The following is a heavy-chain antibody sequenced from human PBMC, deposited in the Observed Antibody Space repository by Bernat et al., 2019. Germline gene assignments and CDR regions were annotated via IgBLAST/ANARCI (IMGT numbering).Heavy chain of an antibody. CDR1: GFTFSNAW. CDR2: IKSKTDGGKT. CDR3: TTDLPIMIGGVHAFDI. Sequence: EVQLVESGGGLVKPGGSLRLSCAASGFTFSNAWMSWVRQAPGKGLEWVGRIKSKTDGGKTDYAAPVKGRFTISRDDSKNTLYLQMNSLKTEDTAVYYCTTDLPIMIGGVHAFDIWGQGTMVTVAS. D-gene: IGHD3-22*01. V-gene: IGHV3-15*01. J-gene: IGHJ3*02.